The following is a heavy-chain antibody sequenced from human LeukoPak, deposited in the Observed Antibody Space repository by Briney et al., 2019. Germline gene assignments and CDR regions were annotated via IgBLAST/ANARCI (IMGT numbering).Heavy chain of an antibody. CDR1: GHSFTSYW. J-gene: IGHJ4*02. V-gene: IGHV5-51*01. D-gene: IGHD5-18*01. Sequence: GESLKISCKGSGHSFTSYWIGWVRQVPGKGLEWMGIIYPGDSDTAYSPSFQGQVTVSADKSITTAYLQWSSLKASDTAMYYCARRGRYSYGSYFDYWGQGTLVTVSS. CDR3: ARRGRYSYGSYFDY. CDR2: IYPGDSDT.